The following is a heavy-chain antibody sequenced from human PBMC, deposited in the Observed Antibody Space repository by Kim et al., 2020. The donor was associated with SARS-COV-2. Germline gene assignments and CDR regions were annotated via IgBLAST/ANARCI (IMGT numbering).Heavy chain of an antibody. CDR1: GFTFDDYG. D-gene: IGHD3-22*01. V-gene: IGHV3-20*01. CDR3: AREYYYDSSGYAEGAFDI. CDR2: INWNGGST. J-gene: IGHJ3*02. Sequence: GGSLRLSCAASGFTFDDYGMSWVRQAPGKGLEWVSGINWNGGSTGYADSVKGRFTISRDNAKNSLYLQMNSLRAEDMALYHCAREYYYDSSGYAEGAFDIWGQGTMVTVSS.